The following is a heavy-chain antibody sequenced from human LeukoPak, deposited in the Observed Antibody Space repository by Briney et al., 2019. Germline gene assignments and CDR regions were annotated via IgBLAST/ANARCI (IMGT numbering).Heavy chain of an antibody. CDR3: ARVGAGSGWSQGNDAFDI. Sequence: GASVKVSCKASGYTFTGYYMHWVRQAPGQGLEWMGWINPKSGGTNYAQKFQGRVTMTRDTSISTAYMELSRLRSDDTAVYYCARVGAGSGWSQGNDAFDIWGQGTMVTVSS. CDR2: INPKSGGT. CDR1: GYTFTGYY. J-gene: IGHJ3*02. V-gene: IGHV1-2*02. D-gene: IGHD6-19*01.